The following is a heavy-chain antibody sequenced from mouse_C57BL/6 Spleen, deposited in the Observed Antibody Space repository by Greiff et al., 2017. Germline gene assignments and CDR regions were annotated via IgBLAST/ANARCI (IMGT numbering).Heavy chain of an antibody. CDR1: GFTFTDYY. V-gene: IGHV7-3*01. D-gene: IGHD4-1*01. Sequence: EVKLVESGGGLVQPGGSLSLSCAASGFTFTDYYMSWVRQPPGKALEWLGFIRNKANGYPTEYSASVKGRFTISRDNSQSILYLQMNALRAEDSATYYCARYYWEYFDYWAQGTTLTVSS. J-gene: IGHJ2*01. CDR3: ARYYWEYFDY. CDR2: IRNKANGYPT.